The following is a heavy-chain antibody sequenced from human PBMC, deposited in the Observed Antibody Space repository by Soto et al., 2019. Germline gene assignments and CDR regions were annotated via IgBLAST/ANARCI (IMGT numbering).Heavy chain of an antibody. J-gene: IGHJ4*02. V-gene: IGHV4-34*01. CDR1: GGSFSGYY. D-gene: IGHD3-10*01. CDR2: SNHSGRT. Sequence: QVQLQQWGAGLLKPSETLSLTCAVYGGSFSGYYWTWIRQPPGKGLECIGESNHSGRTNYNPSLKRRVTTSVHTSRNQFSLKLSSVTAADTAVYYCASNRIASPRGFFDNWGQGTLVTVSS. CDR3: ASNRIASPRGFFDN.